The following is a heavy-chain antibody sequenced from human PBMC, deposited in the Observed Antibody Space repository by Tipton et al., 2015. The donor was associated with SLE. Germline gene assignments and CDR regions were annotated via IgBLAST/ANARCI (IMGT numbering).Heavy chain of an antibody. CDR2: IYHSGST. CDR1: GYSISSGYY. D-gene: IGHD7-27*01. V-gene: IGHV4-38-2*01. Sequence: TLSLTCAVSGYSISSGYYWGWIRQPPGKGLEWIGSIYHSGSTYYNPSLKSRVTISVDTSKNQFSLKLSSVTAADTAVYYCARGPKPRGWGSNWFDPWGQGTLVTVSS. J-gene: IGHJ5*02. CDR3: ARGPKPRGWGSNWFDP.